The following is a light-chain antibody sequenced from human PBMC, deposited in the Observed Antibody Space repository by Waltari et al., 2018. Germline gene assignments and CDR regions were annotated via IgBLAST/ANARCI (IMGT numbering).Light chain of an antibody. CDR1: SSDVAGYNL. Sequence: QSALTQFASVSGSPGQSITISCTGTSSDVAGYNLVSCYQQQPGRAPRLIIYDVTKRPSGVSNRFSGSKSGNTASLTISGLQAEDEADYYCCSFAGSISVFTVFGTGTTVTVL. CDR2: DVT. CDR3: CSFAGSISVFTV. V-gene: IGLV2-23*02. J-gene: IGLJ1*01.